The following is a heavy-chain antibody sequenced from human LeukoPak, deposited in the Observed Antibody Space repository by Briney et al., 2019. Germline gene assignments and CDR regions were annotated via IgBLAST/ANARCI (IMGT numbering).Heavy chain of an antibody. CDR3: ARLRGYTSGNPGY. Sequence: SETLSLTCTVSGASISSSSYYWGWIRQPPGKGLERIGSIYYNGDTYYNSSLKSRLTISVDTSKNQFTLKLSSMTAADTALYYCARLRGYTSGNPGYWGQGSLVTVSS. CDR2: IYYNGDT. CDR1: GASISSSSYY. J-gene: IGHJ4*02. V-gene: IGHV4-39*01. D-gene: IGHD5-18*01.